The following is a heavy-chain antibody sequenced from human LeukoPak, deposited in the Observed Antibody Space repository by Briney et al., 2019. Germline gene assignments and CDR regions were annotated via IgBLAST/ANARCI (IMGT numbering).Heavy chain of an antibody. V-gene: IGHV4-30-4*08. CDR1: GGSFSGYY. Sequence: SETLSLTCAVYGGSFSGYYWSWIRQPPGKGLEWIGYIYYSGSTYYNPSLKSRVTISVDTSKNQFSLRLYSVTAADTAVYYCARLRGYFDYWGQGTLVTVSS. CDR2: IYYSGST. CDR3: ARLRGYFDY. J-gene: IGHJ4*02.